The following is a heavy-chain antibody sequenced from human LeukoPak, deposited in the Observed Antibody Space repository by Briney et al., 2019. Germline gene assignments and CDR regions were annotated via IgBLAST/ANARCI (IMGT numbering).Heavy chain of an antibody. D-gene: IGHD3-16*01. Sequence: RTGGSLRLSCAASGFTFSSYEMNWVRQAPGKGLGWVSYISSSGSTIYYADSVKGRFTISRDNAKNSLYLQMNSLRAEDTAVYYCARDLGILTGFDYWGQGTLVTVSS. CDR3: ARDLGILTGFDY. V-gene: IGHV3-48*03. CDR2: ISSSGSTI. J-gene: IGHJ4*02. CDR1: GFTFSSYE.